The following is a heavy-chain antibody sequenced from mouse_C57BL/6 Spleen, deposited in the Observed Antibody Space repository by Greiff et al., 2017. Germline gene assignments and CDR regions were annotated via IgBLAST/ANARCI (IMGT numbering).Heavy chain of an antibody. CDR3: ARTGGSGYSLDY. CDR1: GYTFTSYW. Sequence: QVQLQQPGAELVKPGASVKLSCKASGYTFTSYWMHWVKQRPGQGLEWIGMIHPNGGSTNYNEKFKSKATLTVDKSSSTAYMQLSSLTSEDSAVYYCARTGGSGYSLDYWGQGTTLTVSS. V-gene: IGHV1-64*01. CDR2: IHPNGGST. J-gene: IGHJ2*01. D-gene: IGHD1-1*01.